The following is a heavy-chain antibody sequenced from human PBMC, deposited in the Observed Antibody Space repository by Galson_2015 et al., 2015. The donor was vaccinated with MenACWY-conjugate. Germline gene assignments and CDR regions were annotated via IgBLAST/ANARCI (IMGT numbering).Heavy chain of an antibody. CDR3: AKSGIPHKVVPATIY. J-gene: IGHJ4*02. D-gene: IGHD2-2*01. V-gene: IGHV3-23*01. Sequence: SVRGRFTISRDNSKNTVYLQMNSLRTEDTAVYYCAKSGIPHKVVPATIYWGQGAQVTVSS.